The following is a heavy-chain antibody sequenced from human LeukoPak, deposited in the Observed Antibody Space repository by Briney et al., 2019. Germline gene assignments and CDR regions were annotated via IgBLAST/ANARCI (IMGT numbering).Heavy chain of an antibody. CDR2: IYTSGST. CDR1: GGSISRDY. J-gene: IGHJ4*02. D-gene: IGHD6-13*01. V-gene: IGHV4-4*07. CDR3: ARDLMQLATYIDY. Sequence: SHTLSLSCTGSGGSISRDYGSWIRRPAGKGLEWIGRIYTSGSTNYNPSLKSRVTMSVDTSKNQFSLKLSSVTAADTAVYYCARDLMQLATYIDYWGQGTLVSVSS.